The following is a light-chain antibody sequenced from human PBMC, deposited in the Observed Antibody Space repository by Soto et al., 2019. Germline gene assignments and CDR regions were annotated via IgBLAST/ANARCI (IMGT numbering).Light chain of an antibody. J-gene: IGKJ2*01. CDR3: QQSFSAPYT. CDR2: AAS. V-gene: IGKV1-39*01. CDR1: QNIITY. Sequence: DIQMTQSPSSLSKSVRDRVTITCRASQNIITYLNWYKHKPGKAPKLLIDAASKLQAGVSSRFSGSGSGKDFTLTISSRQPEDFATYYCQQSFSAPYTFGQGTKLEIK.